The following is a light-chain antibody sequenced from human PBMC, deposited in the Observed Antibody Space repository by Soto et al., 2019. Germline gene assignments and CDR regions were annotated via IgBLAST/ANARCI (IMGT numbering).Light chain of an antibody. CDR3: CSYTTSSTYV. Sequence: QSALNQPASVSGSPGQSIAISCTGTSSDVGGYNYVSWYQQHPGKAPKRMIYDVSNRTSGVSNRCSGSKSGNTASLTISGLQAEDEADYYCCSYTTSSTYVFGTGTKLTVL. CDR2: DVS. CDR1: SSDVGGYNY. V-gene: IGLV2-14*03. J-gene: IGLJ1*01.